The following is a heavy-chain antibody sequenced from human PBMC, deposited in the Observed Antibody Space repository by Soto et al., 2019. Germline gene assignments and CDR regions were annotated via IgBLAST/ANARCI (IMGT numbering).Heavy chain of an antibody. D-gene: IGHD2-15*01. Sequence: VQLVESGGGSVQPGRSLRLSCAASGFTFDDYAMHWVRRVPGTGLEGVSSISWNGNIIGYADSVKGRFTISRDNAKNSLYLQMNSLRPEDTALYYCAKGGPDAFCGGGRCYFESWGQGTLVTVSS. CDR1: GFTFDDYA. CDR3: AKGGPDAFCGGGRCYFES. CDR2: ISWNGNII. V-gene: IGHV3-9*01. J-gene: IGHJ4*02.